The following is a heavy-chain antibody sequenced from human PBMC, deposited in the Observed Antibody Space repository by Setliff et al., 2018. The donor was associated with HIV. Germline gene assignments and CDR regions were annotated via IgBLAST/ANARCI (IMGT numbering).Heavy chain of an antibody. CDR2: IIPMYDTR. D-gene: IGHD3-3*01. CDR3: ARDRGYDFWSGYSPFDY. Sequence: SVKVSCKASGGTFNNYAISWVRQAPGQGLEWMGGIIPMYDTRNYAQKFQGRVTITADESTSTAYMELSSLRSEDTAVYYCARDRGYDFWSGYSPFDYWGQGTLVTVSS. CDR1: GGTFNNYA. J-gene: IGHJ4*02. V-gene: IGHV1-69*13.